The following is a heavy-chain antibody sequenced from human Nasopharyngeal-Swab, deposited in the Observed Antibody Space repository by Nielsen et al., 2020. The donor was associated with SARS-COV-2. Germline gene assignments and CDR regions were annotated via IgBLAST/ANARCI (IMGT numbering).Heavy chain of an antibody. CDR3: AREYSSGWYIFDY. CDR2: IWYDGSNK. D-gene: IGHD6-19*01. V-gene: IGHV3-33*01. CDR1: GFTFSSYG. Sequence: GESLKISCAASGFTFSSYGMHWVRQAPGKGLEWVAVIWYDGSNKYYADSVKGRFTISRDNSKNTLYLQMNSLGAEDTAVYYCAREYSSGWYIFDYWGQGTLVTVSS. J-gene: IGHJ4*02.